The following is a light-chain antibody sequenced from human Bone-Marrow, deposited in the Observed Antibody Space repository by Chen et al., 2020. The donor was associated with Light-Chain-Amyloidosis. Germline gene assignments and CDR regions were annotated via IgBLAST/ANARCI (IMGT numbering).Light chain of an antibody. CDR2: RDT. J-gene: IGLJ2*01. V-gene: IGLV3-25*03. CDR3: QSADSSGTYEVI. Sequence: SYDLTQPPSVSLSPGQTARITCSGHDLSTKYAYWYQQKPGQAPVLVIHRDTERPSGISERFSGSSSGKTATLTISGVQAEDEADYHCQSADSSGTYEVIFGGGTKLTVL. CDR1: DLSTKY.